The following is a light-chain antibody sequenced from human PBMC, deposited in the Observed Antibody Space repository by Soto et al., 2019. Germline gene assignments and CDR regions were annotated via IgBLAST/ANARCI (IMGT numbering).Light chain of an antibody. CDR3: SSYAVNNNYV. J-gene: IGLJ1*01. Sequence: QAVVTQPPSASGSPGQSVTISCTGTSSDVGGYHYVSWYQRHPGKAPKLIISEVTQRPSGVPDRFSGSKSGNTASLTVSGLQADDEADYYCSSYAVNNNYVFGSGTKVTVL. CDR2: EVT. CDR1: SSDVGGYHY. V-gene: IGLV2-8*01.